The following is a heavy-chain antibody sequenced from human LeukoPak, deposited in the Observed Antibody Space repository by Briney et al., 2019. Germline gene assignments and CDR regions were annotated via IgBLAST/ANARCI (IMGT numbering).Heavy chain of an antibody. CDR1: GGSISDSNFY. CDR2: IYYSGPT. J-gene: IGHJ4*02. CDR3: ARQGEQFLEWLCFT. Sequence: SETLSLTCTVSGGSISDSNFYWAWIRQSLGKGLEWIGTIYYSGPTYYNPSLKSRVTISVDTSKNQFSLSLRSVTAADTAVYYCARQGEQFLEWLCFTWGQGRLVTVSS. D-gene: IGHD3-3*01. V-gene: IGHV4-39*01.